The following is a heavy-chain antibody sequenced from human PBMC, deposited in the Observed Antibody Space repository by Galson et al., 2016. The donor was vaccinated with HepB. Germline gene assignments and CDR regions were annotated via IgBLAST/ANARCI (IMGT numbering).Heavy chain of an antibody. J-gene: IGHJ3*01. CDR3: ARRGYSWELDGFDV. D-gene: IGHD5-18*01. CDR1: GASLSTHY. V-gene: IGHV4-59*08. CDR2: IYYSGSA. Sequence: ETLSLTCTVSGASLSTHYWSWIRQSPGKGLEWIAYIYYSGSASYNPSLKSRVTISVDTSKNQFSLKMSSVTAADTAVYYCARRGYSWELDGFDVWGQGTTVIVSS.